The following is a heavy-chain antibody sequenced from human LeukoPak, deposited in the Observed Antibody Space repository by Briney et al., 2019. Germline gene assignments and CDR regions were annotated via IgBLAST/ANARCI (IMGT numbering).Heavy chain of an antibody. CDR1: GGSISSGSYY. V-gene: IGHV4-61*01. CDR2: IYYSGST. D-gene: IGHD3-10*01. J-gene: IGHJ4*02. CDR3: ARGRYYYGSGSYQLDY. Sequence: SETLSLTCTVSGGSISSGSYYWSWIRQPPGKGLEWIGYIYYSGSTNYNPSLKSRVTISVDTSKNQFSLKLSSVTAADTAVYYCARGRYYYGSGSYQLDYWGQGTLVTVSS.